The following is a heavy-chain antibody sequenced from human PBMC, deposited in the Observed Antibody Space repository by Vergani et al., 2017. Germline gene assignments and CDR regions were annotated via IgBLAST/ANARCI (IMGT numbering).Heavy chain of an antibody. CDR2: IYTSGST. CDR3: ARESYDSSGYCVYFVPEY. V-gene: IGHV4-61*02. D-gene: IGHD3-22*01. CDR1: GGSISSGSYY. Sequence: QVQLQESGPGLVKPSQTLSRTCTVSGGSISSGSYYWSWIRQPAGKGLEWIGRIYTSGSTNYNPSLKSRVIMSVDTSKNQFSLKLSSVSAADTPVDYCARESYDSSGYCVYFVPEYWAQGTLFTVSS. J-gene: IGHJ4*02.